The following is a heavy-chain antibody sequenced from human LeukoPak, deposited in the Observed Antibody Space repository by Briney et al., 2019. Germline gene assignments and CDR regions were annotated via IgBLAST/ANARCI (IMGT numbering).Heavy chain of an antibody. J-gene: IGHJ4*02. CDR2: MNPNSGNT. CDR1: GYTFTRYD. V-gene: IGHV1-8*01. Sequence: ASVKVSCKPSGYTFTRYDINWVRQATGQGLEWMGWMNPNSGNTGYAQKLQGRVSMTRNTSISTAYMELSSLRSEDTDVYYCARSASDILTGYYTVYFDYWGQRTLVTVSS. D-gene: IGHD3-9*01. CDR3: ARSASDILTGYYTVYFDY.